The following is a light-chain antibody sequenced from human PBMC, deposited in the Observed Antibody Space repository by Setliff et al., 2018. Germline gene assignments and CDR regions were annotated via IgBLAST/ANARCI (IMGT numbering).Light chain of an antibody. Sequence: QSALTQPASVSGSPGQSITISCTGSISNIGGYNFVSWYRQYPGEVPKLMIFEVNNRPSGVSNRFSGSKSGNTASLTISGLQPEDEADYYCSSYTNYNLAIFGHGTKVTVL. CDR2: EVN. V-gene: IGLV2-14*01. CDR1: ISNIGGYNF. J-gene: IGLJ1*01. CDR3: SSYTNYNLAI.